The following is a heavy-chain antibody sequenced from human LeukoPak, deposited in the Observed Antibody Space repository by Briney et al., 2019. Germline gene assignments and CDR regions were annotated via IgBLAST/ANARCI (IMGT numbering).Heavy chain of an antibody. J-gene: IGHJ4*02. Sequence: QSGGSLRLSCAASGFTVSSNYMSWVRQAPGKGLEWVSVIYRGGSTYYADSVKGRFTISRHNSKNTLYLQMNSLRAEDTAMYYCARESGLLGDYWGQGTLVTVSS. CDR2: IYRGGST. D-gene: IGHD3-22*01. CDR1: GFTVSSNY. V-gene: IGHV3-53*04. CDR3: ARESGLLGDY.